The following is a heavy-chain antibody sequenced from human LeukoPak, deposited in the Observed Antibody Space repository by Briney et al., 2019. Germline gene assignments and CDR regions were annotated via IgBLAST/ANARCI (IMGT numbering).Heavy chain of an antibody. CDR1: GFTFSSYG. V-gene: IGHV3-30*18. D-gene: IGHD4-17*01. J-gene: IGHJ4*02. CDR2: ISYDGSNK. Sequence: GRSLRLSCAASGFTFSSYGMHLVRQAPGKGLEWVAVISYDGSNKYYADSVKGRFTISRDNSKNTLYLQMNSLRAEDTAVYYCAKDRDGDYVFDYWGQGTLVTVSS. CDR3: AKDRDGDYVFDY.